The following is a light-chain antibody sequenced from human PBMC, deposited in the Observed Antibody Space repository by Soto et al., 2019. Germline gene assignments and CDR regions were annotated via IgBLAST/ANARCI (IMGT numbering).Light chain of an antibody. Sequence: DSQLTQSPSSLSSSVGDRVTMTCRASQDISSFVAWFQQKPGNAPKLLIYAASTLQSGVPSRFSGSGSGTEFTLTISSLQPEDVASYYCQKYDSAPTFGPGTKVDI. V-gene: IGKV1-9*01. CDR1: QDISSF. J-gene: IGKJ1*01. CDR2: AAS. CDR3: QKYDSAPT.